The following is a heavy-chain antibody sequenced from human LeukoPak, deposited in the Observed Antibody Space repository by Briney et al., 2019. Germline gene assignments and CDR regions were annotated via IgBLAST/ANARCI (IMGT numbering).Heavy chain of an antibody. CDR1: GGTFSSYA. V-gene: IGHV1-69*13. CDR3: AREKSSSWYKVLNWFDP. J-gene: IGHJ5*02. Sequence: SVKVSCKASGGTFSSYAISWVRQAPGQGLEWMGGIIPIFGTANYAQKFQGRVTITADESTGTAYMELSSLRSEDTAVYYCAREKSSSWYKVLNWFDPWGQGTLVTVSS. CDR2: IIPIFGTA. D-gene: IGHD6-13*01.